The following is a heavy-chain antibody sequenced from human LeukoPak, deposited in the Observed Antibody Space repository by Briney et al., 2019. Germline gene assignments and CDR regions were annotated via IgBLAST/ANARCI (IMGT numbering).Heavy chain of an antibody. CDR2: IYYSGST. D-gene: IGHD6-6*01. J-gene: IGHJ4*02. CDR1: GGSVSSGSYY. Sequence: SETLSLTCTVSGGSVSSGSYYWSWIRQPPGKGLEWIGYIYYSGSTNYNPSLKSRVTISIDTSKNQFSLKLTSVTAADTALYYCARGGGISSSPLDFDYWGQGTLVTVSS. CDR3: ARGGGISSSPLDFDY. V-gene: IGHV4-61*01.